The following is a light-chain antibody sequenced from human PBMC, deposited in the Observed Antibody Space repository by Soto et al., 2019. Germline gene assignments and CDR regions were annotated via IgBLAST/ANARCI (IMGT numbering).Light chain of an antibody. CDR1: QSISRN. J-gene: IGKJ2*02. Sequence: DIQLTQSPSSLSPSVGDRITLSCRASQSISRNLNWYQQMPGKAPSLLIYAARDLQSGVPGRFSGSGSGTEFNLTISSLQPADLATYYCQQSHSTPCTFGQGTKLEI. V-gene: IGKV1-39*01. CDR3: QQSHSTPCT. CDR2: AAR.